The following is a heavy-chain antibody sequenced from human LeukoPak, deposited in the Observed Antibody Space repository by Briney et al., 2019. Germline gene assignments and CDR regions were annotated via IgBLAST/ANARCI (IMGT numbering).Heavy chain of an antibody. D-gene: IGHD2-15*01. CDR3: ARGGTLVVVAATHYPNWFDP. Sequence: SETLSLTCAVYGGSFSGYYWSWIRQPPGKGLEWIGEINHSGSTNYNPSLKSRVTISVDTSKNQFSLKLSSVTAADTAVYYCARGGTLVVVAATHYPNWFDPWGQGTLVTVSS. V-gene: IGHV4-34*01. CDR1: GGSFSGYY. J-gene: IGHJ5*02. CDR2: INHSGST.